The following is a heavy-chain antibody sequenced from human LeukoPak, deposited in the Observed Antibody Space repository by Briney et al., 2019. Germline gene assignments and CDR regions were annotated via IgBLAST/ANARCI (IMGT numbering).Heavy chain of an antibody. Sequence: ASVKVSCKASGYTFTGYYMHWVRQAPGQGLEWMGWINPNSGGTNYAQKFQGRVTMTRDTSISTAYMELSRLRSDDTAVYYCARMVEITGPDLYYYCYMDVWGKGTTVTVSS. CDR3: ARMVEITGPDLYYYCYMDV. CDR2: INPNSGGT. J-gene: IGHJ6*03. CDR1: GYTFTGYY. D-gene: IGHD1-20*01. V-gene: IGHV1-2*02.